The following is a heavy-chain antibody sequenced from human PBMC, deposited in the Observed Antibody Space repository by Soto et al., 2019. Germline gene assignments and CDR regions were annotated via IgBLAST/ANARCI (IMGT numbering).Heavy chain of an antibody. CDR3: ARDECSGGTCYSGSVEY. V-gene: IGHV3-30-3*01. CDR1: GFTFSNYA. Sequence: QVHLVESGGGVVQPGRSLRLSCAASGFTFSNYAMHWVRQAPGKGLEWVAVISYDGSNKNYADSVKGRFTISRDNSKNTLYLQMNSLRAEDTAVYYCARDECSGGTCYSGSVEYWGLGTLVTVSS. D-gene: IGHD2-15*01. CDR2: ISYDGSNK. J-gene: IGHJ4*02.